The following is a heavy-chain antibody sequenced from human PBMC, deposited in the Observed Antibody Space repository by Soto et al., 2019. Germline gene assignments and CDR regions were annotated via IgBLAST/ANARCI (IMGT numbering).Heavy chain of an antibody. J-gene: IGHJ4*02. CDR1: GFTFSSYH. CDR3: ARDDLVTSHFDN. Sequence: EVHLVESGGGLVQPGGSLRLSCAASGFTFSSYHMNWVRQTPGKGLQWLSYISASSSTIFYADSVRGRFTISRDNAKNSLYLQMNSLRAEDTAVYYWARDDLVTSHFDNWGQGTLVTVSS. D-gene: IGHD2-15*01. V-gene: IGHV3-48*01. CDR2: ISASSSTI.